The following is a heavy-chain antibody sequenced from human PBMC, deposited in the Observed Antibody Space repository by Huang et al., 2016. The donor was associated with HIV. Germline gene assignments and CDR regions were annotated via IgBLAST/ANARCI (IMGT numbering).Heavy chain of an antibody. D-gene: IGHD3-10*01. J-gene: IGHJ4*02. CDR3: ARDTMVRGFDY. CDR1: GGSIRSHY. CDR2: SYYSGCT. V-gene: IGHV4-59*11. Sequence: QVQLQESGPGLVKPSETLSLTCTVSGGSIRSHYWSWIRQPPGKGLEWIGSSYYSGCTNCNPSRKSRVTISVDTSKNQFSLKLISVTAADTAVYYCARDTMVRGFDYWGQGTLVTVSS.